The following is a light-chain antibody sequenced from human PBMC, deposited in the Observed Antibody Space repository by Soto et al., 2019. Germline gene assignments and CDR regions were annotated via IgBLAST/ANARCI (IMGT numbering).Light chain of an antibody. Sequence: ETALTQSPATLSLSPGERATLSCRASQSVDTFLAWYQQKPGQAPRLLIYDASNRATGIPDRFSGSGSGTDFTLTINSLEPEDFAVYFCHQRAGWPPTFGGGTKVDIK. CDR1: QSVDTF. J-gene: IGKJ4*01. V-gene: IGKV3-11*01. CDR2: DAS. CDR3: HQRAGWPPT.